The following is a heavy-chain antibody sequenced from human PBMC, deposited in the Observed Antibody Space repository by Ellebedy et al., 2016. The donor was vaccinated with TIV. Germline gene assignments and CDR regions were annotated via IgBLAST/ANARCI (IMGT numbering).Heavy chain of an antibody. CDR3: ASGFYGSGSYQRFLGY. CDR2: ITISSSTI. Sequence: GGSLRLXCPASGFILSSYSMNWVRQAPGYALECVSYITISSSTIYYADSVKGRFTISRDNAKNSLYLQMNSLRAEDTAVYYSASGFYGSGSYQRFLGYWGQGTLVTVSS. J-gene: IGHJ4*02. D-gene: IGHD3-10*01. V-gene: IGHV3-48*04. CDR1: GFILSSYS.